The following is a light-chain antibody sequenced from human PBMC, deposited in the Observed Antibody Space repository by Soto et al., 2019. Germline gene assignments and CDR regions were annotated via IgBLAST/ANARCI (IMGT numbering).Light chain of an antibody. Sequence: DIVMTQSPDSLAVSLGERATINCKSSQSVLYSSNNKNYLVWYQQKPGQPPKPLIYWASTRESGVPDRFSGSGSGTDFTLTISSLQAEDVAVYYCQQYYSSPFTFGPGTKVDIK. J-gene: IGKJ3*01. CDR3: QQYYSSPFT. V-gene: IGKV4-1*01. CDR2: WAS. CDR1: QSVLYSSNNKNY.